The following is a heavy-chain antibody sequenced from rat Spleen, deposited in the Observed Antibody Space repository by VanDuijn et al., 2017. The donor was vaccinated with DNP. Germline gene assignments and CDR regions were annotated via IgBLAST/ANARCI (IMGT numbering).Heavy chain of an antibody. V-gene: IGHV5-22*01. J-gene: IGHJ1*01. CDR2: SSPSGSRT. CDR3: ARGSTSIYWYFDF. Sequence: EVQLVESGGDLMQPGRSLKLSCAASGFTFSNYYMAWVRQAPKKGLEWVAASSPSGSRTYYADSVKGRFTISRDDAKSGLYLQMNSLKSEDTATYYCARGSTSIYWYFDFWGPGTMVTVSS. CDR1: GFTFSNYY. D-gene: IGHD3-1*01.